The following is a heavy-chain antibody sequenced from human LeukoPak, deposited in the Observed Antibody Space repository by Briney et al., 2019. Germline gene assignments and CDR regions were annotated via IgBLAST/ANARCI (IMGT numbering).Heavy chain of an antibody. CDR1: GFTFSSYG. Sequence: GGPLRLSCAASGFTFSSYGMHWVRQAPGKGLEWVAVISYDGSNKYYADSVKGRFTISRDNSKNTLYLQMNSLRAEDTAVYYCASELDSSGYSPVNDYWGQGTLVTVSS. CDR3: ASELDSSGYSPVNDY. V-gene: IGHV3-30*03. CDR2: ISYDGSNK. J-gene: IGHJ4*02. D-gene: IGHD3-22*01.